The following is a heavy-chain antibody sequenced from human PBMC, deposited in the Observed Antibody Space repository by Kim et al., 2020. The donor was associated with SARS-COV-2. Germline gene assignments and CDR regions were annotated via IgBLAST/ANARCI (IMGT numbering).Heavy chain of an antibody. CDR2: VYHTGNT. CDR1: GDSIRSYY. V-gene: IGHV4-59*01. D-gene: IGHD1-26*01. Sequence: SETLSLTCSVSGDSIRSYYWTWIRQPPGKRLEWIGYVYHTGNTNYNPSLRGRVTISLDTSKRQFSLTLTSVTAADTAVYYCASSGVGAVGWFDPWGQGTLVTVSS. J-gene: IGHJ5*02. CDR3: ASSGVGAVGWFDP.